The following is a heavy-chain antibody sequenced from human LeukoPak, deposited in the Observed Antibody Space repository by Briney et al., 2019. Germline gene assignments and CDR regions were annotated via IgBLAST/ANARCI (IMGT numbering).Heavy chain of an antibody. CDR2: IYSGGST. Sequence: GGSLRLSCAASGFTVSSNYMSWVRQAPGKGLEWVSVIYSGGSTYYADSVKGRFTISRDNSKNTLYLQMNSLRAEDTAVYYCASGAAFSGYYRGDYFVYWGQGTLVTVSS. D-gene: IGHD3-3*01. CDR3: ASGAAFSGYYRGDYFVY. J-gene: IGHJ4*02. V-gene: IGHV3-66*02. CDR1: GFTVSSNY.